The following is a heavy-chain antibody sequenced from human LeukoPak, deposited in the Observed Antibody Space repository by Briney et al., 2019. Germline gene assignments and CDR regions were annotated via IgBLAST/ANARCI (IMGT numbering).Heavy chain of an antibody. CDR3: ARWAAARLGFDY. V-gene: IGHV1-18*01. CDR2: ISAYNGNT. Sequence: EASVKVSCKASGYTFTSYGISWVRQAPGQGLEWMGWISAYNGNTNYAQKLQGRVTITADESTSTAYMELSSLRSEDTAVYYCARWAAARLGFDYWGQGTLVTVSS. CDR1: GYTFTSYG. D-gene: IGHD6-13*01. J-gene: IGHJ4*02.